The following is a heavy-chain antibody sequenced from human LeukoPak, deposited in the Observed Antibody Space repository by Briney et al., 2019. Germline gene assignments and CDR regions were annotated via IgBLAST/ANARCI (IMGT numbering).Heavy chain of an antibody. CDR1: GGSFSGYY. V-gene: IGHV4-34*01. Sequence: SETLSLTCAVYGGSFSGYYWSWIRQPPGKGLEWIGEINHSGSTSYNPSLKSRGTISVDTAKYQFSLKLSPVTAADTAVYYCARGLRVLGAGPDYWGQGTLVTVSS. CDR3: ARGLRVLGAGPDY. CDR2: INHSGST. D-gene: IGHD4/OR15-4a*01. J-gene: IGHJ4*02.